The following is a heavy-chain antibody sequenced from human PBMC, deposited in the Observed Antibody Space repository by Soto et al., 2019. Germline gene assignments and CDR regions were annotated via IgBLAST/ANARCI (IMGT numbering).Heavy chain of an antibody. CDR3: ARIEGEAGRTNYYYYGMDV. D-gene: IGHD1-1*01. CDR2: ISYDGSNK. Sequence: GGSLRLSCAASGFTFSSYAMHWVRQAPGKGLEWVAVISYDGSNKYYADSVKGRFTISRDNSKNTLYLQMNSLRAEDTAVYYCARIEGEAGRTNYYYYGMDVWGQGTTVTVSS. V-gene: IGHV3-30-3*01. CDR1: GFTFSSYA. J-gene: IGHJ6*02.